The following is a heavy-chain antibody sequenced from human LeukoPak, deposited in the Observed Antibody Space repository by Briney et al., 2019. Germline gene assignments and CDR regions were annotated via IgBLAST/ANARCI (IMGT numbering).Heavy chain of an antibody. V-gene: IGHV1-2*02. D-gene: IGHD2-15*01. J-gene: IGHJ4*02. CDR3: ARDSVVAAATRSDY. Sequence: SDTVSRKRSVYGFTDYYIHWVLQPPAQGLEWMGWINPSSGDTHPAQKFHGRVTMTSTTSTSTDYMKLNWLPSDDTAGFYCARDSVVAAATRSDYWGQGTLVTVSS. CDR1: VYGFTDYY. CDR2: INPSSGDT.